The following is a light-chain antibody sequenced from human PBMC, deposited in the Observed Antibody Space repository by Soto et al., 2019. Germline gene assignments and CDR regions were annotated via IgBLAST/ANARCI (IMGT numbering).Light chain of an antibody. Sequence: EIVMTQSPATLSVSPGERTTVSCRASQSVSSNLAWYQQKPGQAPRLLIYGASTRATGIPARFSGSGSGTEFTLTISNLQSEDFAVYYCEQYNNAGTFGQGTKVEIK. CDR3: EQYNNAGT. CDR1: QSVSSN. V-gene: IGKV3-15*01. CDR2: GAS. J-gene: IGKJ1*01.